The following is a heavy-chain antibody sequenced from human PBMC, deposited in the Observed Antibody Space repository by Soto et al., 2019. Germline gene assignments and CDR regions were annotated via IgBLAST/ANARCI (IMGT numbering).Heavy chain of an antibody. J-gene: IGHJ6*03. D-gene: IGHD6-6*01. CDR2: IYPGDSDT. V-gene: IGHV5-51*01. Sequence: LGASLKISCKGSGYSFTSYWIGWVRQMPGKSLEWMGIIYPGDSDTRYSPSFQGQVTISADKSISTAYLQWSSLKASDTAMYYCARRSSSSRGGSSYYYYYYMDVWGNGTTVTVSS. CDR1: GYSFTSYW. CDR3: ARRSSSSRGGSSYYYYYYMDV.